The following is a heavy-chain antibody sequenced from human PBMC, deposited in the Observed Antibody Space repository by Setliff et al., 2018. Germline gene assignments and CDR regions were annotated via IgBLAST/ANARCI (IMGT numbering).Heavy chain of an antibody. D-gene: IGHD3-22*01. CDR3: ARQEDDSSGYYSTD. CDR1: GGSISSSYYY. Sequence: PSETLSLTCAVSGGSISSSYYYWGWIRQPPGKGLEWIGSIYYSGSTYYNPSLKSRVTISVDTSKNQFSPKLSSVTVADTAVYYCARQEDDSSGYYSTDWGQGTLVTVSS. V-gene: IGHV4-39*01. J-gene: IGHJ4*02. CDR2: IYYSGST.